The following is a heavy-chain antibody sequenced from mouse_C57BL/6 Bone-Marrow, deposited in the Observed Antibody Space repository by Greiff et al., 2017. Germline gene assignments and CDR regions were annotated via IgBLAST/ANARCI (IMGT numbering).Heavy chain of an antibody. CDR2: ISYDGSN. CDR1: GYSITSGYY. V-gene: IGHV3-6*01. CDR3: ARGGYDVGFAY. D-gene: IGHD2-2*01. Sequence: EVKLQESGPGLVKPSQSLSLTCSVTGYSITSGYYWNWLRQFPGNKLEWVGYISYDGSNNYNPSLKNRISITRDTSKNQFFLKLNSVTTEDTATYYCARGGYDVGFAYWGQGTLVTVSA. J-gene: IGHJ3*01.